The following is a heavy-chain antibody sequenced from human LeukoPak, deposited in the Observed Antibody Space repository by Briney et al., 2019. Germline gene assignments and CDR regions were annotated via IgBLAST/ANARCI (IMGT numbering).Heavy chain of an antibody. D-gene: IGHD2-8*02. Sequence: SETLSLTCTVSGGSISSRSYYWGWIRQPPGKGLEWIGIIYYSGSTYSNPSLRSRVTISIDTSKNQVSLKLSSVTAADTAVYYCARGTVSMYYMDVWGKGTTVTISS. J-gene: IGHJ6*03. CDR2: IYYSGST. CDR1: GGSISSRSYY. V-gene: IGHV4-39*07. CDR3: ARGTVSMYYMDV.